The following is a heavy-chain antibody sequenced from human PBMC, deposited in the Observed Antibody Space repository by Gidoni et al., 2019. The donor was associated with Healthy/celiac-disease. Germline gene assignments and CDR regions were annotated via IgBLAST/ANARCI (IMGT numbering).Heavy chain of an antibody. J-gene: IGHJ4*02. CDR2: IYYSGST. V-gene: IGHV4-59*08. CDR3: ARHTIDSSGYYEDY. Sequence: QVQLQESGPGLVKPSETLSLTCTASGGSISSYYWSWIRQPPGKGLEWIGYIYYSGSTNYNPSLKSRVTISVDTSKTQFSLKLSSVTAADTAVYYCARHTIDSSGYYEDYWGQGTLVTVSS. D-gene: IGHD3-22*01. CDR1: GGSISSYY.